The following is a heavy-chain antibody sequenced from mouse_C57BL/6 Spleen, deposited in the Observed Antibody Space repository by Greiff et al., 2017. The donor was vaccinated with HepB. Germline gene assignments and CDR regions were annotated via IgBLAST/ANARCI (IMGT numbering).Heavy chain of an antibody. J-gene: IGHJ4*01. D-gene: IGHD3-2*02. Sequence: VQLQQPGAELVRPGSSVKLSCKASGYTFTSYWMHWVKQRPIQGLEWIGNIDPSDSETHYNQKFKDKATLTVDKSSSTAYMQLSSLTSEDSAVYYCAQTAQAIHAMDYWGQGTSVTVSS. CDR3: AQTAQAIHAMDY. CDR1: GYTFTSYW. CDR2: IDPSDSET. V-gene: IGHV1-52*01.